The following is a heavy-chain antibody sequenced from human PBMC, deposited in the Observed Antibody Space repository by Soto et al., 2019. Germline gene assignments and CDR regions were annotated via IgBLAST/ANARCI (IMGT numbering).Heavy chain of an antibody. CDR3: ARTMVRGVIISSWYAFDI. CDR2: IYHSGST. V-gene: IGHV4-30-2*01. D-gene: IGHD3-10*01. Sequence: SETLSLTCAVSGGSISSGGYSWSWIRQPPGKGLEWIGYIYHSGSTYYNPSLKSRVTISVDRSKNQFSLKLSSVTAADTAVYYCARTMVRGVIISSWYAFDIWGQGTMVTVSS. J-gene: IGHJ3*02. CDR1: GGSISSGGYS.